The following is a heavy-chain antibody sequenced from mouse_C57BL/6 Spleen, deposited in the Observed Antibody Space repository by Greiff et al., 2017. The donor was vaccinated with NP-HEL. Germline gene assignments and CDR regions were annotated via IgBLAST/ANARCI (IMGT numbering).Heavy chain of an antibody. CDR2: IYPGNSDT. Sequence: VQLQQSGTVLARPGASVKMSCKTSGYTFTSYWMHWVKQRPGQGLEWIGAIYPGNSDTSYNQKFKGKAKLTAVTSASTAYMELSSLTNEDSAVYYCTREEGAHYGSENYWGQGTTLTVSS. V-gene: IGHV1-5*01. CDR3: TREEGAHYGSENY. CDR1: GYTFTSYW. D-gene: IGHD1-1*01. J-gene: IGHJ2*01.